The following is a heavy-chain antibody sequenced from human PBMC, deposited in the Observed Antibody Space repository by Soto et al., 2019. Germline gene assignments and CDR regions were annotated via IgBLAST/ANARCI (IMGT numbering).Heavy chain of an antibody. D-gene: IGHD2-15*01. J-gene: IGHJ5*02. V-gene: IGHV1-2*02. CDR2: INPNSGGT. Sequence: ASVKVSCKAPGYTFTGYYMHWVRQAPGQGLEWMGWINPNSGGTNYAQKFQGRVTMTRDTSISTAYMELSRLRSGDTAVYYCARDGCSGGSCYSNWFDPWGQGTLVTVSS. CDR3: ARDGCSGGSCYSNWFDP. CDR1: GYTFTGYY.